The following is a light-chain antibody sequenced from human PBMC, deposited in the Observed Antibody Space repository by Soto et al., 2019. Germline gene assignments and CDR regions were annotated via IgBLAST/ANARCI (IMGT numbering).Light chain of an antibody. CDR1: QSVSSN. V-gene: IGKV3D-15*01. CDR3: QHFRDSST. CDR2: GAS. Sequence: EIVMTQSPATLSVSPGERATLSCRASQSVSSNLAWYQQKPGQAPRLLIYGASSRATGISARFSGSGSGTDFTLTIGSLEPEDFAVYYCQHFRDSSTFGQGTKVDI. J-gene: IGKJ1*01.